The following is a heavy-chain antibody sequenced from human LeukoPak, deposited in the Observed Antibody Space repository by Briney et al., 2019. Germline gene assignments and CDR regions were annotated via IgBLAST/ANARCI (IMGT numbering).Heavy chain of an antibody. D-gene: IGHD2-2*01. CDR2: ISSTSSYI. Sequence: GGSLRLSCAASGFTFSDYFMSWIRQAPGKGLEWVSYISSTSSYINYADSVRGRFTISRDNAKNSLYLQMNSLRAEDTAVYYCARGDCSSSSCYGGWFDPWGQGTLVTVSS. CDR1: GFTFSDYF. CDR3: ARGDCSSSSCYGGWFDP. J-gene: IGHJ5*02. V-gene: IGHV3-11*05.